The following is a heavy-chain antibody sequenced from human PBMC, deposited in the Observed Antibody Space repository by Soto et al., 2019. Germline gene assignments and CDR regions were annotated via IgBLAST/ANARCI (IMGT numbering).Heavy chain of an antibody. CDR2: ISAYNANT. CDR3: ARDRLGATGDY. D-gene: IGHD1-26*01. Sequence: ASVKVSCKASGYTFTSYGISWVRQAPGQGLEWMGWISAYNANTNYAQKLQGRVTMTTDTSTSTSYMELRSLRSDDTAVYFCARDRLGATGDYWGQGTLVTSPQ. CDR1: GYTFTSYG. V-gene: IGHV1-18*01. J-gene: IGHJ4*02.